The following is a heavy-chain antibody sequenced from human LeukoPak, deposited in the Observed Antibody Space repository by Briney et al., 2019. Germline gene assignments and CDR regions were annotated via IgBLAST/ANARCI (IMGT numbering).Heavy chain of an antibody. Sequence: SETLSLTCTVSGGSISSYYWSWIRRPPGKGLEWIGYIYYSGSTNYNPSLKSRVTISVDTSKNQFSLKLSSVTAADTAVYYCARIAVAGTNLDYWGQGTLVTVSS. CDR3: ARIAVAGTNLDY. CDR1: GGSISSYY. D-gene: IGHD6-19*01. V-gene: IGHV4-59*12. CDR2: IYYSGST. J-gene: IGHJ4*02.